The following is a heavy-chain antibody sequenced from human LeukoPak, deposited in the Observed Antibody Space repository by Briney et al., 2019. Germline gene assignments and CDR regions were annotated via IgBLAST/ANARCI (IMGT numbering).Heavy chain of an antibody. J-gene: IGHJ4*02. CDR1: GFTFSSYS. CDR2: ISSSSGTI. Sequence: PGGSLRLSCAASGFTFSSYSMNWVRQAPGKGLEWVSYISSSSGTIYYADSVKGRFTISRDNAKNSLYLQMNSLRAEDTAVYYCARSVATNTRADYWGQGTLVTVSS. D-gene: IGHD5-12*01. V-gene: IGHV3-48*01. CDR3: ARSVATNTRADY.